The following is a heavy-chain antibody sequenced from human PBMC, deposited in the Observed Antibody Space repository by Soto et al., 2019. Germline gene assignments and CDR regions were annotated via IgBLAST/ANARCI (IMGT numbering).Heavy chain of an antibody. V-gene: IGHV3-20*01. D-gene: IGHD6-6*01. CDR3: ARYGVVGIAARDYYYYMDV. J-gene: IGHJ6*03. CDR1: GFTFDDYG. Sequence: GGSLRLSCAASGFTFDDYGMSWVRQAPGKGLEWVSGINWNGGSTGYADSVKGRFTISRDNAKNSLYLQMNSLRAEDTALYHCARYGVVGIAARDYYYYMDVWGKGTTVTVSS. CDR2: INWNGGST.